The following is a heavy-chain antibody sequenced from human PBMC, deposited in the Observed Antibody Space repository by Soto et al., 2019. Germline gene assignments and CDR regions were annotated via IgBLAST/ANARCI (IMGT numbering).Heavy chain of an antibody. Sequence: PGGSLRLSCAASGFTFSSYAMSWVRQAPGKGLEWVSAISGSGGSTYYADSVKGRFTISRDNSKNTLYLQMNSLRAEDTAVYYCAKDQCSSTSCYDFDYWGQGTLVTVSS. V-gene: IGHV3-23*01. CDR1: GFTFSSYA. D-gene: IGHD2-2*01. J-gene: IGHJ4*02. CDR3: AKDQCSSTSCYDFDY. CDR2: ISGSGGST.